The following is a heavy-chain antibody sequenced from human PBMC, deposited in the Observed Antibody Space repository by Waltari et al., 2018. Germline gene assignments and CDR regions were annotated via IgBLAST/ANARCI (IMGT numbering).Heavy chain of an antibody. CDR2: IKKDRSEK. J-gene: IGHJ4*02. V-gene: IGHV3-7*01. CDR3: ARDRGYCGGDCYKNLDS. Sequence: EVQLVESGGGLVQPGGSLRLSCEAFGFTFSDFWMTWVRQAPGSGLGWGANIKKDRSEKYYGDSVKGRFTVSRDNAKNSLYLQMSSLRAEDTAIYYCARDRGYCGGDCYKNLDSWGQGTLVAVSS. CDR1: GFTFSDFW. D-gene: IGHD2-21*01.